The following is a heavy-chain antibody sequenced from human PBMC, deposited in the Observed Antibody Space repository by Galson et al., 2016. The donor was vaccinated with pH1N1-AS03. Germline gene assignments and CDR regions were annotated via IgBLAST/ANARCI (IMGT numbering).Heavy chain of an antibody. CDR3: AKDDYSSAWYGGISDY. V-gene: IGHV3-33*06. Sequence: SLRLSCAASGFTFSSYGMHWVRQAPGKGLEWVAVIWYDGSNKYYADSVKGRFTISRDNSKNTLYLQMNSLRAEDTAVYYCAKDDYSSAWYGGISDYWGQGTLVTVSS. D-gene: IGHD6-19*01. J-gene: IGHJ4*02. CDR1: GFTFSSYG. CDR2: IWYDGSNK.